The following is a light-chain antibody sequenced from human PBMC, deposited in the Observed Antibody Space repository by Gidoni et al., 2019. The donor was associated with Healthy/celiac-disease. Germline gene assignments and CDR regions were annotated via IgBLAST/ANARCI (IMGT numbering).Light chain of an antibody. J-gene: IGKJ4*01. CDR1: QSISSY. Sequence: DIQMTQSPSSLSASVGDRVTITCRASQSISSYLNWYQQKPGKAPKLLIYAASSLQSVVPSRFSGSGSGTDFTRTISSLQPEDFATDYCQQSYSTPRFGGGTKVEIK. CDR2: AAS. V-gene: IGKV1-39*01. CDR3: QQSYSTPR.